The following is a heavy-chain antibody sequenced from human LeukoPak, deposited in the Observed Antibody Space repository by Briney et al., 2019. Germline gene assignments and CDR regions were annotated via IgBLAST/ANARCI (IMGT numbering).Heavy chain of an antibody. CDR1: GFTVSSNY. D-gene: IGHD3-3*01. J-gene: IGHJ3*02. Sequence: GGSLRLSCAASGFTVSSNYMSWVRQAPGKGLEWVSVIYSGGSTYYADSVKGRFTISRDNSKNTLYLQMNSLRAEDTAVYYCAKVPDFWSGYYGTDAFDIWGQGTMVTVSS. CDR3: AKVPDFWSGYYGTDAFDI. V-gene: IGHV3-66*01. CDR2: IYSGGST.